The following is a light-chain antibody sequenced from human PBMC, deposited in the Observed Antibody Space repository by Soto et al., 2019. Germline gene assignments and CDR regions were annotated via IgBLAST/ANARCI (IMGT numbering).Light chain of an antibody. CDR2: DVT. CDR1: SSDVGGYNY. Sequence: QSALTQPASVSGSPGQSITISCTGTSSDVGGYNYVSWYQQHPGKAPKLVIYDVTNRPSGVSNRFSGSKSGNTASLTISGLQAEDEADYYCSSCTSSITWVFGGGTKLTVL. J-gene: IGLJ2*01. V-gene: IGLV2-14*01. CDR3: SSCTSSITWV.